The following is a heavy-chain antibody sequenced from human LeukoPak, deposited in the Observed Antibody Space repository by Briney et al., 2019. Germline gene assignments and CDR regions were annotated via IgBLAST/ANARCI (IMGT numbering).Heavy chain of an antibody. CDR3: ARGGIWYPDY. CDR2: INWNGGDT. Sequence: PGGALRLSCAASGFTLDDYGMIWVRQAPGKGLEWVSRINWNGGDTLYADSVKGRFTISRDNGKNSLYLKMNSLRGEDTAFYYCARGGIWYPDYWGQGTLVTVSS. D-gene: IGHD2/OR15-2a*01. V-gene: IGHV3-20*04. CDR1: GFTLDDYG. J-gene: IGHJ4*02.